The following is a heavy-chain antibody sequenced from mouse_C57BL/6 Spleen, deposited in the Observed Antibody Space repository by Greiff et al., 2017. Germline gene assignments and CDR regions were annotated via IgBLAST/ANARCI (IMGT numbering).Heavy chain of an antibody. CDR3: ARGFITTVVGGYYYAMDY. CDR2: INPNNGGT. D-gene: IGHD1-1*01. CDR1: GYTFTDYN. Sequence: VQLKESGPELVRPGASVKIPCKASGYTFTDYNMDWVKQSHGKSLEWIGDINPNNGGTIYNQKFKGKATLTVDKSSSTAYMELRSLTSEDTAVYYCARGFITTVVGGYYYAMDYWGQGTSVTVSS. J-gene: IGHJ4*01. V-gene: IGHV1-18*01.